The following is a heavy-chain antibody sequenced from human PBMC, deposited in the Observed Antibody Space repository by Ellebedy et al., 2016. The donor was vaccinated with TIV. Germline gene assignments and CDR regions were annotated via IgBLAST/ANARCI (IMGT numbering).Heavy chain of an antibody. D-gene: IGHD3-3*01. CDR3: ARDVFCGLFD. V-gene: IGHV3-48*02. CDR2: IGTTTGSI. CDR1: GFTFSSFS. Sequence: PGGSLRLSCTASGFTFSSFSMNWVRQAPGKGLEWLSYIGTTTGSISYADSAKGRFTISRDNAKNSLHLQMNNLRDEDTAVYYCARDVFCGLFDWGQGTLVTVSS. J-gene: IGHJ4*02.